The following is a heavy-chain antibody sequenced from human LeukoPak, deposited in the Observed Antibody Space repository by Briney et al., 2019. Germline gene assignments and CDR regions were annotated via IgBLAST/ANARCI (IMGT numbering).Heavy chain of an antibody. CDR1: GGTFSSYA. D-gene: IGHD1-14*01. Sequence: GASVKVSCKASGGTFSSYAISWVRQAPGQGLEWMGGIIPIFGTANYAQKFQGRVTITADESTSTAYMELSSLRSEDTAVYYCARDHQPESYYYYMDVWGKGTTVTVSS. CDR3: ARDHQPESYYYYMDV. J-gene: IGHJ6*03. V-gene: IGHV1-69*13. CDR2: IIPIFGTA.